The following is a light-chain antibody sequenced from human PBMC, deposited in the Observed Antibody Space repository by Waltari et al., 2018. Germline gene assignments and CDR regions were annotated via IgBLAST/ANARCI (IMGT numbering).Light chain of an antibody. V-gene: IGLV1-40*01. CDR1: SSNIGAGFD. CDR2: SDN. Sequence: QSVLSQPPSVSGAPGQRVTISCTGSSSNIGAGFDVHWYHQFPGTAPKPLIWSDNKRPAGVPARFSASMSGTSASLSIPGLQAEDEGDYYCQSYDASLSAYVFGTGTKVTVL. J-gene: IGLJ1*01. CDR3: QSYDASLSAYV.